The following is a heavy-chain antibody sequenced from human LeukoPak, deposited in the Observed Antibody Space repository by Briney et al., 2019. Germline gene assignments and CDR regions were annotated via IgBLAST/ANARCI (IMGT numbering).Heavy chain of an antibody. J-gene: IGHJ6*02. CDR3: ARENYYDSSGYSDGMDV. V-gene: IGHV4-4*07. D-gene: IGHD3-22*01. Sequence: SETLSLTCTVSGGSISSSYLSWIRQPAGKGLEWIGRMYVSGTINYNPSLRSRVTMSIDTSKKEFSLRLSSVTAADTTVYYCARENYYDSSGYSDGMDVWGQGTTVTVSS. CDR2: MYVSGTI. CDR1: GGSISSSY.